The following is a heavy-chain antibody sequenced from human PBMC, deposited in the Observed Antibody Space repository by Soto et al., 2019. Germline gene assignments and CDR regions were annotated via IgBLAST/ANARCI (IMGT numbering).Heavy chain of an antibody. Sequence: QITLKESGPTLVKPTQTLTLTCTFSGFSPSTSGVGVAWIRQPPGKALEWLALIYWDDDKRYRPSLESRLTITKDTSKSQVVLTMTNMDSVDTATYYCAYLPCSGGSCYWFSFSGMDVWGQGTTVTVSS. CDR1: GFSPSTSGVG. J-gene: IGHJ6*02. CDR3: AYLPCSGGSCYWFSFSGMDV. CDR2: IYWDDDK. D-gene: IGHD2-15*01. V-gene: IGHV2-5*02.